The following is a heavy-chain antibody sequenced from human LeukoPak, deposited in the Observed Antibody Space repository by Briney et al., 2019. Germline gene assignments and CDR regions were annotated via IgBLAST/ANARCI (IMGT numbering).Heavy chain of an antibody. J-gene: IGHJ4*02. CDR1: GFTFSSNS. Sequence: GGSLRLSCAASGFTFSSNSMNWVRQAPGKGLEWVSSISSGSGYIYYADSVKGRFTISRDNAKNSLCLQMNSLRAEDTAVYYCVRDSSWFDFWGQGTLVTVSS. CDR3: VRDSSWFDF. D-gene: IGHD6-13*01. CDR2: ISSGSGYI. V-gene: IGHV3-21*01.